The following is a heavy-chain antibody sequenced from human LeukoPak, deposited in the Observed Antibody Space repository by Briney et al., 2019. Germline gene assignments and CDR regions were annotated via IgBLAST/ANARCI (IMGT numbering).Heavy chain of an antibody. Sequence: QPSETLSLTCAVYGGSFRGYYWSWIRQPPGKGLEWIGEINHSGSTNYNPSLKSRVTISVDTSKNQFSLKLSSVTAADTAVYYCARGLPLWFGELLYPYYFDYWGQGTLVTVS. CDR1: GGSFRGYY. CDR3: ARGLPLWFGELLYPYYFDY. D-gene: IGHD3-10*01. J-gene: IGHJ4*02. CDR2: INHSGST. V-gene: IGHV4-34*01.